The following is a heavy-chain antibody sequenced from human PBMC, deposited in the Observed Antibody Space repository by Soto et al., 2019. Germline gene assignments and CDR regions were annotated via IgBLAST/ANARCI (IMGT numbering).Heavy chain of an antibody. CDR2: IYNSGRA. Sequence: QVQLQESGPGLVKPSQTLSLTCTVSGGSXXXAGXCXXWLRQLPGKGLEWIGHIYNSGRADYNPSLKSRLTISVDTSKNQFSLXLSSVXAXXXAXXXXXXXXXXXXXXDYWGLGTLVTVSS. V-gene: IGHV4-31*03. CDR3: XXXXXXXXXXDY. CDR1: GGSXXXAGXC. J-gene: IGHJ4*01.